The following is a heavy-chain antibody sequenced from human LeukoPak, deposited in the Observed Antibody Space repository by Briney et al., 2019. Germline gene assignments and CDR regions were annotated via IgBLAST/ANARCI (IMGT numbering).Heavy chain of an antibody. V-gene: IGHV1-46*01. CDR3: ARGVRYFDWLQDYYYYGMDV. CDR1: GYTFTSYY. Sequence: GVSVKVSCKASGYTFTSYYMHWVRQAPGQGLEWMGIINPSGGSTSYAQKFQGRVTMTRDTSTSTVYMELSSLRSEDTAVYYCARGVRYFDWLQDYYYYGMDVWGQGTTVTVSS. J-gene: IGHJ6*02. CDR2: INPSGGST. D-gene: IGHD3-9*01.